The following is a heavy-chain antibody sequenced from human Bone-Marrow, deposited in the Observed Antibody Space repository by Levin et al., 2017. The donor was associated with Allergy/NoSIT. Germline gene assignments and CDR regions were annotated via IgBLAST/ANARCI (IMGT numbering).Heavy chain of an antibody. CDR2: IIPIFGTA. D-gene: IGHD3-3*01. J-gene: IGHJ4*02. CDR1: GGTFSNYA. CDR3: ARGRYFWSGYFDY. Sequence: KISCKASGGTFSNYAISWVRQAPGQGLEWMGGIIPIFGTANYAQKFQGRVTITADESTRTAYMELSSLRSEDTAVYYCARGRYFWSGYFDYWGQGTLVTVSS. V-gene: IGHV1-69*01.